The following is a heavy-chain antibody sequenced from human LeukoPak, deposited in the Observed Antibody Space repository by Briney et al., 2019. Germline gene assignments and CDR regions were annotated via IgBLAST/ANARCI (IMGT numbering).Heavy chain of an antibody. CDR2: IYYSGST. V-gene: IGHV4-59*01. CDR3: ARDLYLTGYGD. J-gene: IGHJ4*02. CDR1: GGSISSYY. Sequence: SETLSLTCTVSGGSISSYYWSWIRQPPGKGLERIGYIYYSGSTNYNPSLKSRVTISVDTSKNQFSLKLSSVTAADTAVYYCARDLYLTGYGDWGQGTLVTVSS. D-gene: IGHD3-9*01.